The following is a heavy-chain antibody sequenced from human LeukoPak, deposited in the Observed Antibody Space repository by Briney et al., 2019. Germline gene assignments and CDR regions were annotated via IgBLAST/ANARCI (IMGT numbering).Heavy chain of an antibody. V-gene: IGHV3-23*01. CDR1: GFTFSSYA. Sequence: PGGSLRLSCAASGFTFSSYAMNRVRQAPGKGLEWVSVISGSGDSTNYADSVKGRFTISRDNSKNTLYLQMNSLRAEDTAVYFCARDRLQHYFDYWGQGTLVTVSS. D-gene: IGHD4-11*01. J-gene: IGHJ4*02. CDR2: ISGSGDST. CDR3: ARDRLQHYFDY.